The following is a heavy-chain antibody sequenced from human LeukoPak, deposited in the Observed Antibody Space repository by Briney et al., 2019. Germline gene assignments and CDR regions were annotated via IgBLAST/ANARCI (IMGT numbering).Heavy chain of an antibody. Sequence: GSLGLSCAASGFTFRNYVIHWVRQAPGKGLEWVAVTSSDLNVKLYADSVKGRFTISRDNSRSTLYLQMNSLRPEDTAIYYCAREGYYGSGSPPSLYFDYWGQGTLVTVSS. V-gene: IGHV3-30-3*01. J-gene: IGHJ4*02. CDR2: TSSDLNVK. CDR3: AREGYYGSGSPPSLYFDY. CDR1: GFTFRNYV. D-gene: IGHD3-10*01.